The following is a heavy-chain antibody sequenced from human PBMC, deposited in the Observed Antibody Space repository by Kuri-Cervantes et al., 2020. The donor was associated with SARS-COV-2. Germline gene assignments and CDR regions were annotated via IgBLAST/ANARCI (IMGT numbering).Heavy chain of an antibody. CDR3: ARDLGTIQGRDY. CDR2: ISSTGDTI. CDR1: GFTFSSYE. V-gene: IGHV3-48*03. Sequence: GGSLRLSCAASGFTFSSYEMNWVRQTPGKGLEWVSCISSTGDTIYYADSVKGRFTISRDNSKNTLYLQMNSLGAEDTAVYYCARDLGTIQGRDYWGQGTLVTVSS. D-gene: IGHD1-1*01. J-gene: IGHJ4*02.